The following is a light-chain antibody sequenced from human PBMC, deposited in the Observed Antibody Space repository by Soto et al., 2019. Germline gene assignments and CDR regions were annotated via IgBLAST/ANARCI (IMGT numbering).Light chain of an antibody. J-gene: IGLJ1*01. V-gene: IGLV1-51*02. CDR2: ENN. CDR1: SSNIGNNY. CDR3: GTWDNSLGATYV. Sequence: QSVLTQPPSVSAAPGQKVTISCSGSSSNIGNNYVSWYQQLPGTAPKLLIFENNKRPSGIPDRFSGSKSGTSATLGITGLQTGDEADYYCGTWDNSLGATYVFGTGTKLTVL.